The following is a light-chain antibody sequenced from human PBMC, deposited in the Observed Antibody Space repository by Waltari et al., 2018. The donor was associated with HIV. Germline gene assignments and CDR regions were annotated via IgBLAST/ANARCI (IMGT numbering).Light chain of an antibody. Sequence: QPVLTQPPSASGTPGQRVTISCSGSSSNIGTNTDNWYQHLPGTAPKLLIYSYNQRPSGVPDRFSGSKSGTSASLAISGLQSEDEADYYCASWDDSLNGYVFGTGTKVTVL. V-gene: IGLV1-44*01. CDR3: ASWDDSLNGYV. J-gene: IGLJ1*01. CDR2: SYN. CDR1: SSNIGTNT.